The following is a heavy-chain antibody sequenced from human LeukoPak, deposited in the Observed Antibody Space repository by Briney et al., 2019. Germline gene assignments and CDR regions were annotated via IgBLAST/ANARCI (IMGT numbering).Heavy chain of an antibody. V-gene: IGHV1-18*01. CDR2: ISAYNGNT. CDR3: ARGRYYYDSSVDPFDY. Sequence: EASVKVSCKASGYTFTSYGISWVRQAPGQGLEWMGWISAYNGNTNYAQKLQGRVTMTTDASTSTAYMELRSLRSDDTAVYYCARGRYYYDSSVDPFDYWGQGTLVTVSS. J-gene: IGHJ4*02. CDR1: GYTFTSYG. D-gene: IGHD3-22*01.